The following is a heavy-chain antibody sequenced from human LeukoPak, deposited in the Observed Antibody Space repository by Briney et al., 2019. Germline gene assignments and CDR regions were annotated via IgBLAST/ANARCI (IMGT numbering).Heavy chain of an antibody. Sequence: GGSLRLSCAASGFTFGSYAMHWVRQAPGKGLEWVAVISYDGSNKYYADSVKGRFTISRDNSKNTLYLQMNSLRAEDTAVYYCARGTVTTFNYYGMDVWGKGTTVTVSS. CDR2: ISYDGSNK. J-gene: IGHJ6*04. V-gene: IGHV3-30*04. CDR1: GFTFGSYA. CDR3: ARGTVTTFNYYGMDV. D-gene: IGHD4-17*01.